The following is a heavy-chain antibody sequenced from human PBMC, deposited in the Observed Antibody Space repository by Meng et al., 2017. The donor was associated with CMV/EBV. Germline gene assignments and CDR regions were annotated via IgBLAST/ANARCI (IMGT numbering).Heavy chain of an antibody. J-gene: IGHJ4*02. CDR2: ISGIGGST. V-gene: IGHV3-23*01. D-gene: IGHD1-26*01. Sequence: GESLKISCASSGFTFSSYAMSWVRQAPGQGLEWVSAISGIGGSTYYADSVKGRFTISRDNSKNTLYLHMNSLRAEDTAVYYCPKDLSPYSGSYLYYFDYWGQGTLVTVSS. CDR1: GFTFSSYA. CDR3: PKDLSPYSGSYLYYFDY.